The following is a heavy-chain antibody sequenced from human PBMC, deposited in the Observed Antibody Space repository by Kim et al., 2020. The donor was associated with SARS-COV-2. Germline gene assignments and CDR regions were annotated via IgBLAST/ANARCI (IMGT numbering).Heavy chain of an antibody. V-gene: IGHV3-11*06. CDR1: GFTFSDYY. CDR2: ISSSSSYT. D-gene: IGHD5-12*01. J-gene: IGHJ4*02. CDR3: ARDFDSGYDSRRPDY. Sequence: GGSLRLSCAGSGFTFSDYYMSWIRQAPGKGLEWVSYISSSSSYTNYADSVKGRFTISRDNAKNSLYLQMNSLRAEDTAVYYCARDFDSGYDSRRPDYWGQGTLVTVSS.